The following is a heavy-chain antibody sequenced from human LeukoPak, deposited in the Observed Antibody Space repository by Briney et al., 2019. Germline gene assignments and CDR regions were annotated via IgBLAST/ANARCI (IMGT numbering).Heavy chain of an antibody. CDR2: ISGSGGGT. Sequence: GGSLRLSCAASGFTFSSYAMNWVRQAPGKGLEWVSGISGSGGGTYYADSVKGRFTISRDNSKNTLYLQMNSLRAEDTAVYYCAMWDSSGYYVDYWGQGTLVTVSS. D-gene: IGHD3-22*01. V-gene: IGHV3-23*01. J-gene: IGHJ4*02. CDR3: AMWDSSGYYVDY. CDR1: GFTFSSYA.